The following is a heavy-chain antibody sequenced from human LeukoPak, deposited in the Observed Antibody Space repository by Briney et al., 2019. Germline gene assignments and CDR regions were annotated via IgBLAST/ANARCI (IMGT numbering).Heavy chain of an antibody. Sequence: GGSLRLSCAASGFTFRSYSMNWVSQAPGKGLEWVSGISGGGGSTYYADSVKGRFTISRDNSKNTLYLQMDSLRAEDTALYYCAKGSGINHYHWIDPWGQGTLVTVSS. V-gene: IGHV3-23*01. CDR3: AKGSGINHYHWIDP. CDR1: GFTFRSYS. D-gene: IGHD1-14*01. J-gene: IGHJ5*02. CDR2: ISGGGGST.